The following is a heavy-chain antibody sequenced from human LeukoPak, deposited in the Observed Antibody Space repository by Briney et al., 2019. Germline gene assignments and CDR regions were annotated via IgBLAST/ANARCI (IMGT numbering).Heavy chain of an antibody. CDR3: ARDLSSRGYTYGTPAFTFDI. D-gene: IGHD5-18*01. Sequence: PGGSLRLSYAASGFTFSSYEMNWVRQAPGKGLEWVSYISSDSSTIYYADSLKGRFTISRDNAKNSLSLLMNSLRAEDTAVYYCARDLSSRGYTYGTPAFTFDIWGQGTMVTVSS. V-gene: IGHV3-48*03. J-gene: IGHJ3*02. CDR1: GFTFSSYE. CDR2: ISSDSSTI.